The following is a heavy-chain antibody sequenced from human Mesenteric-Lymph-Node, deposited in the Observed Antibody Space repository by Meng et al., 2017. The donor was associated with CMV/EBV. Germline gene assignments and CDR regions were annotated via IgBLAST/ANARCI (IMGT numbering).Heavy chain of an antibody. D-gene: IGHD5-12*01. V-gene: IGHV4-34*01. Sequence: SETLSLTCAVYGGSFSGYYWSWIRQPPGKGLEWIGEINHSGSTNYNPSLKSRVTISVDTSKNQFSLKLSSVTAADTAVYYCARDKGSGYEWGQGTLVTVSS. CDR3: ARDKGSGYE. J-gene: IGHJ4*02. CDR1: GGSFSGYY. CDR2: INHSGST.